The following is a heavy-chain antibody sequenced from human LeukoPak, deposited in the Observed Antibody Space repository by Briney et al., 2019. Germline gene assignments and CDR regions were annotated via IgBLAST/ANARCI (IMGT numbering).Heavy chain of an antibody. Sequence: ASVKVSCKASGYTFTTYGISWVRQATGQGLEWMGWMNPNSGNTGYAQKFQGRVTMTRNTSISTAYMELSSLRSEDTAVYYCARGGYYDSSGYYPLWGQGTLVTVSS. V-gene: IGHV1-8*02. CDR2: MNPNSGNT. J-gene: IGHJ4*02. CDR3: ARGGYYDSSGYYPL. D-gene: IGHD3-22*01. CDR1: GYTFTTYG.